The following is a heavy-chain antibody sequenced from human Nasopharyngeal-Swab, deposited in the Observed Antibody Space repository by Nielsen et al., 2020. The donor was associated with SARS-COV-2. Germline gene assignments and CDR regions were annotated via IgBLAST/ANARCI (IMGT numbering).Heavy chain of an antibody. V-gene: IGHV3-33*01. D-gene: IGHD4-17*01. CDR2: IWYDGSNK. CDR3: ASGWSTVTGFGY. CDR1: GFTFSSYG. J-gene: IGHJ4*02. Sequence: GESLKISCAASGFTFSSYGMHWVRQAPGKGLEWVAVIWYDGSNKYYADSVKGRFTISRDNSKNTLYLQMNSLRAEDTAVYYCASGWSTVTGFGYWGQGTLVTVSS.